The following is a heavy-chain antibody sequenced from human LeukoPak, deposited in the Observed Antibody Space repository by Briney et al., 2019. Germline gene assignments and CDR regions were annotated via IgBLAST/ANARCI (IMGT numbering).Heavy chain of an antibody. CDR1: GYTFTSYD. V-gene: IGHV1-8*01. J-gene: IGHJ5*02. CDR3: ARGNIEDYYGSGSQNWFDP. D-gene: IGHD3-10*01. Sequence: GASVKVSCKASGYTFTSYDINWVRQATGQGLEWMGWMNPNSGNTGCAQKFQGRVTMTRNTSISTAYMELSSLRSEDTAVYYCARGNIEDYYGSGSQNWFDPWGQGTLVTVSS. CDR2: MNPNSGNT.